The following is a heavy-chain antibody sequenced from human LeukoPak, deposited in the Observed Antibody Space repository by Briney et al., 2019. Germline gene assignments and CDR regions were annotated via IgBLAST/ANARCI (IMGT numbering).Heavy chain of an antibody. CDR1: GFIFSNAW. CDR2: IKSKTEGGTT. Sequence: GGSLRLSCAASGFIFSNAWMNWVRQAPGKGLEWVGRIKSKTEGGTTDYAAPVSGRFTISRDDSQNTVDLQISSLTAEDTAMYFCTTTYIVASTRKFADYWGQGTLVVVSS. CDR3: TTTYIVASTRKFADY. D-gene: IGHD5-12*01. J-gene: IGHJ4*02. V-gene: IGHV3-15*01.